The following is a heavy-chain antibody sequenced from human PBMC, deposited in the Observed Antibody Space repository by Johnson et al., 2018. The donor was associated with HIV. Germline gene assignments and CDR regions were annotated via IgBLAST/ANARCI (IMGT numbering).Heavy chain of an antibody. V-gene: IGHV3-30*07. J-gene: IGHJ3*02. CDR3: ARDSSSWRPSGAFDI. Sequence: QVQLVESGGGVVQPGRSLRLSCAASAFTLTNYAIHWVRQDPGKGLEWMTIISDDGCNKNYADSVKGRFTISRDNSKNTLYLQMNSLRAEDTAVYYCARDSSSWRPSGAFDIWGQGTMVTVSS. CDR2: ISDDGCNK. D-gene: IGHD6-13*01. CDR1: AFTLTNYA.